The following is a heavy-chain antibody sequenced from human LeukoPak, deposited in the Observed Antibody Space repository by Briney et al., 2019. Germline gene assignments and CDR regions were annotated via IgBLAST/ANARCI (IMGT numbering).Heavy chain of an antibody. CDR3: ARGNSYDILTGYPSSFFYVY. V-gene: IGHV4-34*01. J-gene: IGHJ4*02. CDR1: GGSFSGYY. D-gene: IGHD3-9*01. CDR2: INHSGST. Sequence: SETLSLTCAVYGGSFSGYYWSWIRQPPGKGLEGIGEINHSGSTNYNPSLKSRVTISVDTSKNQFSLKLSSVTAADTAVYYCARGNSYDILTGYPSSFFYVYWGQGTLVTVSS.